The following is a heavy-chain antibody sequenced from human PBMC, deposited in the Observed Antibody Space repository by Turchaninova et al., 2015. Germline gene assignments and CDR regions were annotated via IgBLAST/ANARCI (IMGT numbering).Heavy chain of an antibody. J-gene: IGHJ4*02. V-gene: IGHV4-39*07. CDR1: VGSITSSRLH. CDR3: ARDPSGGTCYSGGCDY. CDR2: IYYSGTS. Sequence: QLHLPESGPGLVKPSETLSPTCPVPVGSITSSRLHWGWIRQPPGKGLEWIGSIYYSGTSSSNPSLKSRVTISLDTSKNQFSLRLSTVTAADTAMYYCARDPSGGTCYSGGCDYWGQGILVTVSS. D-gene: IGHD2-15*01.